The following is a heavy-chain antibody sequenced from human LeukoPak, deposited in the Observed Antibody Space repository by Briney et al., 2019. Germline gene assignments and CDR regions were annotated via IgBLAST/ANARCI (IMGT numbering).Heavy chain of an antibody. CDR1: GFTFSSYG. V-gene: IGHV3-30*03. Sequence: GGSLRLSCAASGFTFSSYGMHWVRQAPGKGLEWVAVISYDGSNKYYADSVKGRFTISRDNSKNTLYLQMNSLRAEDTAVYYCARESENYDYVWGSYRPRVLDYWGQGTLVTVSS. D-gene: IGHD3-16*02. CDR3: ARESENYDYVWGSYRPRVLDY. CDR2: ISYDGSNK. J-gene: IGHJ4*02.